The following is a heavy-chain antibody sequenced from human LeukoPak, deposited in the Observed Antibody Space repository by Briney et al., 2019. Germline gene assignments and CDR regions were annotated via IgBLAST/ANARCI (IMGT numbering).Heavy chain of an antibody. Sequence: PGGSLRLSCAASGFTFSSDWMSWVRQAPGKGLEWVANIKQDGSEKYYVDSVKGRFTISRDNAKNSLYLQMNSLRAEDTAVYYCAGGIAAAGSREYFFDYWGQGTLVTVSS. CDR3: AGGIAAAGSREYFFDY. V-gene: IGHV3-7*04. D-gene: IGHD6-13*01. CDR2: IKQDGSEK. J-gene: IGHJ4*02. CDR1: GFTFSSDW.